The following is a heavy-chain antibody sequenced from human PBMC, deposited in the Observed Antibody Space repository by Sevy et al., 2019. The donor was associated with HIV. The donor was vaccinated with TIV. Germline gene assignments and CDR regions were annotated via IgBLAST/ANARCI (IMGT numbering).Heavy chain of an antibody. CDR1: GFTFTRSW. Sequence: GGSLRLSCAASGFTFTRSWMSWVRQAPGKGLEWVATINQDGSDKYYVDSMEGRFIVSRDNAKDSLYLQMNSLRTEDTAVYYCTSFYRWGSGNYWGQGTLVTVSS. V-gene: IGHV3-7*01. J-gene: IGHJ4*02. CDR3: TSFYRWGSGNY. CDR2: INQDGSDK. D-gene: IGHD7-27*01.